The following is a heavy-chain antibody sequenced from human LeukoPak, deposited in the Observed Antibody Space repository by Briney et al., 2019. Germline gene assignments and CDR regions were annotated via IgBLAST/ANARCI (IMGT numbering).Heavy chain of an antibody. CDR3: ARVGGGSHYFDY. CDR2: ITSTSGYI. CDR1: GFAFSTYT. V-gene: IGHV3-21*01. J-gene: IGHJ4*02. D-gene: IGHD1-26*01. Sequence: RESLRLSRAASGFAFSTYTMNWVRQAPRKGLEWVSFITSTSGYIYYAESVKGRFSISRDNAKNSLYLQMNSLRAEDTAVYYCARVGGGSHYFDYWGQGTLATVSS.